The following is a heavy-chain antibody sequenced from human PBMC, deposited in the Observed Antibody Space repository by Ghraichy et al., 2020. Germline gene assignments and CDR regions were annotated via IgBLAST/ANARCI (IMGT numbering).Heavy chain of an antibody. CDR3: ATRWYSRGWFSS. CDR1: GLIFRNYW. Sequence: GGSLRLSCTASGLIFRNYWMHWVRQVPGEGLVWVSRISSDGFDIDYAESVKGRFTISRDNAKNTVFLQMQSLRAEDSVLYYCATRWYSRGWFSSWGQGALVSVSS. CDR2: ISSDGFDI. V-gene: IGHV3-74*01. J-gene: IGHJ5*01. D-gene: IGHD1-14*01.